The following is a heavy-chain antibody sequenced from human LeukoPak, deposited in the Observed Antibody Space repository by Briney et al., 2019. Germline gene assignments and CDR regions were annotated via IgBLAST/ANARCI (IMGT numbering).Heavy chain of an antibody. Sequence: ASVQVSCKASGYTFTSYDINWVRQATGQGLEWMGWMNPNSGNTGYAQKFQGRVTITRNTSISTAYRALSSLISEDTAVYYCARVGTSTRYYYYMDVWGKGTTVTVSS. V-gene: IGHV1-8*03. J-gene: IGHJ6*03. CDR3: ARVGTSTRYYYYMDV. D-gene: IGHD2-2*01. CDR2: MNPNSGNT. CDR1: GYTFTSYD.